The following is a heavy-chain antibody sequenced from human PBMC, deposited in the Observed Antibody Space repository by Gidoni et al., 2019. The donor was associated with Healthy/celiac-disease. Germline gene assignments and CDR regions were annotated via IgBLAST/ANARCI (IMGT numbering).Heavy chain of an antibody. CDR1: GYTFTSYY. CDR2: INPSGGST. J-gene: IGHJ1*01. Sequence: QVQLVQSGAEVKKPGASVKVSCKAPGYTFTSYYMHWVRQAPGKGLEWMGIINPSGGSTSYAQKFQGRVTMTRDTSTSTVYMELSSLRSEDTAVYYCARAKTYSSGWTEYFQHWGQGTLVTVSS. CDR3: ARAKTYSSGWTEYFQH. D-gene: IGHD6-19*01. V-gene: IGHV1-46*03.